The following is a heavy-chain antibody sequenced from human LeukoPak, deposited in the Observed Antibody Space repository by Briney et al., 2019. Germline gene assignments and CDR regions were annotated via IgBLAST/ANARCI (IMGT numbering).Heavy chain of an antibody. Sequence: SETLSLTCAVYGGSFSGYYWSWIRQPPGKGLEWIGYIYYSGSTNYNPSLKSRVTISVDTSKNQFSLKLSSVTAADTAVYYCARGGYCSGGSCYSWYDWFDPWGQGTLVTVSS. CDR1: GGSFSGYY. CDR2: IYYSGST. V-gene: IGHV4-59*08. D-gene: IGHD2-15*01. CDR3: ARGGYCSGGSCYSWYDWFDP. J-gene: IGHJ5*02.